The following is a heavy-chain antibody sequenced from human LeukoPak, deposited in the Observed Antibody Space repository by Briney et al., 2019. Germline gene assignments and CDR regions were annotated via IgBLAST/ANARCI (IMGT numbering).Heavy chain of an antibody. CDR1: VGSFNSYA. CDR3: ARCLGCYDILTGYYAGGGLHWHFDL. J-gene: IGHJ2*01. V-gene: IGHV1-69*13. D-gene: IGHD3-9*01. Sequence: ASVTVSCKASVGSFNSYAISWVRQAPGQGLEWMGGIIPIFCTANYAQQFQCRVTITANESTSTVYMELSSLRSEYTAVHCCARCLGCYDILTGYYAGGGLHWHFDLWGRGTLVTVSS. CDR2: IIPIFCTA.